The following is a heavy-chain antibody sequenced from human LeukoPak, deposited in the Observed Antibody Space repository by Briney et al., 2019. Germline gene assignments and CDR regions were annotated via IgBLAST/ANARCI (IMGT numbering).Heavy chain of an antibody. J-gene: IGHJ6*03. D-gene: IGHD2-2*01. CDR1: GYTFTSYA. V-gene: IGHV1-18*01. CDR2: ISADNGHT. CDR3: ARDSLGYCSSTSCFTPRQRYYYYMDV. Sequence: ASVKVSCKASGYTFTSYAISWVRQAPGQGLEWMGGISADNGHTDYAQRFQGRVTMTTDTSTSTAYMELRSLRSDDTAVYYCARDSLGYCSSTSCFTPRQRYYYYMDVWGKGTTVTVSS.